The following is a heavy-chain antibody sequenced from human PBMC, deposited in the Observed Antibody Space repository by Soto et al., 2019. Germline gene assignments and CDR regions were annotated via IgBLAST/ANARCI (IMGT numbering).Heavy chain of an antibody. CDR2: IYYTGST. V-gene: IGHV4-59*11. CDR3: ARATWYSEY. CDR1: GGSINNHY. J-gene: IGHJ4*02. Sequence: QVHLQESGPGLVKPSETLSLTCTVSGGSINNHYWSWIRQPPGKGLEWIGYIYYTGSTNYNPSLKSRVTMSVDTPKNRVSLNLTSLTAADTAIYYCARATWYSEYWGQGTLVTVSS. D-gene: IGHD5-12*01.